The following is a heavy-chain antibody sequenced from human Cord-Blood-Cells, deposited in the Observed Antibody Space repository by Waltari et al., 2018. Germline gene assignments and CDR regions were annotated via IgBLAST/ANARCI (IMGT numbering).Heavy chain of an antibody. J-gene: IGHJ4*02. CDR3: ARDSGWYLVY. Sequence: QVQLQQWGAGLLKPSETLSLTRAVSGWSSSGYYWSWTPQSPGKGLEWIGEINHRGSTNYNPSLKSRVTISVDTSKNQFSLKLSSVTAADTAVYYCARDSGWYLVYWGQGTLVTVSS. CDR2: INHRGST. D-gene: IGHD5-12*01. V-gene: IGHV4-34*01. CDR1: GWSSSGYY.